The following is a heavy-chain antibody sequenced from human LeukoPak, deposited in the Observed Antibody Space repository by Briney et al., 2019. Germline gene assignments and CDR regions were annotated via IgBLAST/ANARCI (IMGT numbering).Heavy chain of an antibody. CDR2: IYYSGST. Sequence: SETLSLTCTVSGGSISSYYWSWIRQPPGKGLEWIGYIYYSGSTNYNPSLKSRVTISVDTSKNQSSLKLSSVTAADTAVYYCARRDGYNSIRWFDPWGQGTLVTVSS. CDR1: GGSISSYY. CDR3: ARRDGYNSIRWFDP. V-gene: IGHV4-59*08. J-gene: IGHJ5*02. D-gene: IGHD5-24*01.